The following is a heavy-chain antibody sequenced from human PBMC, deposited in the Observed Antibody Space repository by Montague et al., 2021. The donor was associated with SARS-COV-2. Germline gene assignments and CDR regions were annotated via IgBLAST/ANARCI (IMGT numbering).Heavy chain of an antibody. V-gene: IGHV4-39*01. CDR1: GDSTSCPNCY. D-gene: IGHD4-17*01. CDR3: ARHRNYGDHSLDNWFHP. CDR2: IYNSGTT. J-gene: IGHJ5*02. Sequence: SETLSLTCTVSGDSTSCPNCYWGWTRQPPGTGLDWIGTIYNSGTTYYXPSLKSRLTISIDTSKNQFSLKLSSVTAADTAVYYCARHRNYGDHSLDNWFHPWGQGTLVTVSS.